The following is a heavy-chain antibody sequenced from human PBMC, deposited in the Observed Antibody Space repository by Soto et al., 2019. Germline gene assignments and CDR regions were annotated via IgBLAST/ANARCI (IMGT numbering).Heavy chain of an antibody. J-gene: IGHJ4*02. CDR3: DRDRANSPEYFDS. D-gene: IGHD1-1*01. CDR2: IYYTGRT. V-gene: IGHV4-30-4*01. Sequence: QVQLQESGPGLLKPSQTLSLNCTVSGDSISSDDYYWSWIRQPPAKGLEWIGYIYYTGRTNYSPSLESRLTISIDRPKNQFSLTMSSVRAADTALYYCDRDRANSPEYFDSWGQGTLVTVSS. CDR1: GDSISSDDYY.